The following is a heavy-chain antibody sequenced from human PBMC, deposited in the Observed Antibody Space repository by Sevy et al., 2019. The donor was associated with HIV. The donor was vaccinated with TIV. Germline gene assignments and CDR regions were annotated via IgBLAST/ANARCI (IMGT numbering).Heavy chain of an antibody. CDR2: IYSGGRT. J-gene: IGHJ6*02. CDR1: GLSVSDNY. V-gene: IGHV3-66*01. CDR3: ARDRYYDASGYYYYYYGMDV. D-gene: IGHD3-22*01. Sequence: GGSLRLSCAASGLSVSDNYMNWVRQAPGKGLELVSVIYSGGRTYHADSVKGRFTISRDNSKDTLYLHMNNLRPEEKAVYYCARDRYYDASGYYYYYYGMDVWGQGTTVTVSS.